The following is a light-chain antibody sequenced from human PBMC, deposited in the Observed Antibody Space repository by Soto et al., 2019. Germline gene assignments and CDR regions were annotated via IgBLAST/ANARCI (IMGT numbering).Light chain of an antibody. CDR2: GAS. V-gene: IGKV3-20*01. J-gene: IGKJ2*01. CDR1: QSVTSSY. Sequence: EIGLTQSPGTLSLSPGERATLSCRASQSVTSSYLAWYQQRPGQAPRLLISGASSRATGIPDRFSGSGSGTDFTLTISRLEPEDFGVYHCQQYGSSPGTFGQGTKLEIK. CDR3: QQYGSSPGT.